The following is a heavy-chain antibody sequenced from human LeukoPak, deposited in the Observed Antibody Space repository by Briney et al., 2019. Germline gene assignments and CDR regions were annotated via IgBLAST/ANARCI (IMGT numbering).Heavy chain of an antibody. CDR1: GITFSYHN. D-gene: IGHD2-15*01. CDR3: ARVLRYCSGGNCYSGGLGYMDV. V-gene: IGHV3-11*01. CDR2: ITRSGSTK. J-gene: IGHJ6*03. Sequence: GGSLRLSCAASGITFSYHNMRGSRQAPGKGLEWVSSITRSGSTKYYADSVKGRFPISRDNAKNSMFLEMNSLRTEDTAVYYCARVLRYCSGGNCYSGGLGYMDVWGKGTTVTISS.